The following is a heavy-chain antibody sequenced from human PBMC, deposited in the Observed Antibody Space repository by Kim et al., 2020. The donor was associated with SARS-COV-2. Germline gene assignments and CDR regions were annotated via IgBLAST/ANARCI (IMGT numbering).Heavy chain of an antibody. CDR2: INHSGST. J-gene: IGHJ6*01. D-gene: IGHD3-10*01. V-gene: IGHV4-34*01. Sequence: SETLSLTCAVYGGSFSGYYWSWIRQPPGKGLEWIGEINHSGSTNYNPSLKSRVTISVDTSKNQFSLKLSSVTAADTAVYYCARGDTMVRGVIFYYYYGM. CDR1: GGSFSGYY. CDR3: ARGDTMVRGVIFYYYYGM.